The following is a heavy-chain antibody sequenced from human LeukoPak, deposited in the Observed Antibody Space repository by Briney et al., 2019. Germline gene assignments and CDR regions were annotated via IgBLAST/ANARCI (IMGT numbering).Heavy chain of an antibody. CDR3: ARDERDYGDYFDY. Sequence: GGSLRLSCAASGFTFSFYSMIWVRQAPGKGLQWVSSISTTSSYIYYADSVKGRFTISRDNAENSLYLQMNSLRAEDTAVYYCARDERDYGDYFDYWGQGTLVTVSS. V-gene: IGHV3-21*01. CDR1: GFTFSFYS. D-gene: IGHD4-17*01. CDR2: ISTTSSYI. J-gene: IGHJ4*02.